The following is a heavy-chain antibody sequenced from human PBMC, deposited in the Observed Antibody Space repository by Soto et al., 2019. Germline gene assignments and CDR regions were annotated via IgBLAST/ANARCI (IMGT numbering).Heavy chain of an antibody. J-gene: IGHJ4*02. V-gene: IGHV4-59*08. CDR3: ARQKFDWLLPMDY. CDR2: ISYTGST. Sequence: QVQLQESGPGLVKPSETLSLTCTVSGGSISSYYWNWIRQPPGKGLEWIGYISYTGSTKYNPSLKSRVTISLDTSKNQFSLKLSSVTAADTAVYYCARQKFDWLLPMDYWGQGTLVTVFS. CDR1: GGSISSYY. D-gene: IGHD3-9*01.